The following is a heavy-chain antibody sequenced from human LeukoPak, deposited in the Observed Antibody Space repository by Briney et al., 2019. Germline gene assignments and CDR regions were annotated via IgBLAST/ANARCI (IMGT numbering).Heavy chain of an antibody. D-gene: IGHD5-12*01. Sequence: GGSLRLSCVASGFTFDDYGMNWVRQAPGKGLEWVSGSDWNGGSTGYADSVKGRFTISRDNGQNSLYLQMNSLRAEDTALYYCARGYSGYDYGNYFDYWGQGTLVTASS. CDR1: GFTFDDYG. CDR2: SDWNGGST. V-gene: IGHV3-20*04. CDR3: ARGYSGYDYGNYFDY. J-gene: IGHJ4*02.